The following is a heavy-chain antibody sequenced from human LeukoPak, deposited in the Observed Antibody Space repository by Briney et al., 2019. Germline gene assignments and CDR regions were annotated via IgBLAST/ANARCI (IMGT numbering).Heavy chain of an antibody. D-gene: IGHD6-19*01. CDR3: AKIAVAGERFDY. CDR1: GFTFSGSA. Sequence: GGSLRLSCAASGFTFSGSAMRWVRQAPGKGLEWVAFIRYDGSNKYYADSVKGRFTISRDNSKNTLYLQMNSLRAEDTAVYYCAKIAVAGERFDYWGQGTLVTVSS. V-gene: IGHV3-30*02. J-gene: IGHJ4*02. CDR2: IRYDGSNK.